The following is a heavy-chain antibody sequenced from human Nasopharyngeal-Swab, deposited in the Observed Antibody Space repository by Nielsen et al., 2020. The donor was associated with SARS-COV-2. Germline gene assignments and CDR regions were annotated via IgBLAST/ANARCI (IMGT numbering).Heavy chain of an antibody. J-gene: IGHJ6*02. Sequence: GESLKISCAASGFTFNNYNFNWVRQAPGKGLEWVSSISSSSSYIYYADSVKGRFTISRDNAKNSLYYCASDGLDYDFWSAYFMDVWGQGTTVTVSS. CDR1: GFTFNNYN. D-gene: IGHD3-3*01. CDR2: ISSSSSYI. V-gene: IGHV3-21*01. CDR3: MDV.